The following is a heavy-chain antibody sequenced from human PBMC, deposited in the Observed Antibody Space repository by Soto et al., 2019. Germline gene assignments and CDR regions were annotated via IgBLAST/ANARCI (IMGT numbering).Heavy chain of an antibody. J-gene: IGHJ6*02. V-gene: IGHV3-33*01. CDR1: GFTFSSYG. CDR2: TWYDGSNK. Sequence: VGSLRLSCAASGFTFSSYGMHWVRQAPGKGLEWVAVTWYDGSNKYYADSVKGRFTISRDNSKNTLYLQMNSLRAEDTAVYYCAREGEDDSSYGMDVWGQGTTVTVSS. CDR3: AREGEDDSSYGMDV. D-gene: IGHD3-16*01.